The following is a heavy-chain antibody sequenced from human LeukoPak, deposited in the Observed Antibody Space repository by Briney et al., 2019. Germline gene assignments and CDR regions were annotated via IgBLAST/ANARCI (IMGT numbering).Heavy chain of an antibody. V-gene: IGHV3-21*01. Sequence: GGSLRLSCAASGFTFSSYSMNWVRQAPGKGLEWVSSISSSSSYIYYADSVKGRFTISRDNAKNSLYLQMNSLRAEDTAVYYCARIRTRVRWFDPWGQGTLVTVSS. D-gene: IGHD5/OR15-5a*01. J-gene: IGHJ5*02. CDR1: GFTFSSYS. CDR3: ARIRTRVRWFDP. CDR2: ISSSSSYI.